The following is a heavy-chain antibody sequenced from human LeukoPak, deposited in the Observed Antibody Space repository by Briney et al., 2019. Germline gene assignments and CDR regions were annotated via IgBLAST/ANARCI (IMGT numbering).Heavy chain of an antibody. Sequence: GASVKVSCKASGGTFSSYAISWVRQAPGQGLEWMGIINPSGGSTSYAQKFQGRVTMTRDTSISTAYMELSRLRSDDTAVYYCARDYYDSSGYYYDDYWGQGTLVTVSS. V-gene: IGHV1-46*01. CDR2: INPSGGST. CDR3: ARDYYDSSGYYYDDY. J-gene: IGHJ4*02. CDR1: GGTFSSYA. D-gene: IGHD3-22*01.